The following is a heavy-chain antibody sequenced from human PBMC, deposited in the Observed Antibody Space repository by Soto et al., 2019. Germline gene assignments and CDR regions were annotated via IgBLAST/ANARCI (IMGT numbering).Heavy chain of an antibody. CDR3: QGGDF. J-gene: IGHJ4*02. Sequence: PSETLSLTCEVSGGSFRGYFWSWIRQSPDKGLEWIGEINDSGSTYYNPSFKSRLTISVDTSKSQISLRLTSVTAADSAVYYCQGGDFWGQGTRVTVSS. D-gene: IGHD3-16*01. CDR1: GGSFRGYF. V-gene: IGHV4-34*01. CDR2: INDSGST.